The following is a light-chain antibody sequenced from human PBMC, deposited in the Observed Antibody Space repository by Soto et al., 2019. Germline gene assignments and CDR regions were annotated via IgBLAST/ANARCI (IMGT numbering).Light chain of an antibody. CDR3: QQYDNLPRT. J-gene: IGKJ1*01. V-gene: IGKV1-33*01. Sequence: DIQMTQSPSSLSASVGDRVTITCQASQDMREQLNWFQQKPGKAPKLLMYGASSLETGVPSRFSGSGSGTDCHITISSLQPEEIATYYCQQYDNLPRTVGQGTKVVIK. CDR2: GAS. CDR1: QDMREQ.